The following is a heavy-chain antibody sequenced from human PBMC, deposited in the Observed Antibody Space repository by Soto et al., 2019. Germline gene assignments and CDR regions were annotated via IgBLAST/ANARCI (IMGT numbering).Heavy chain of an antibody. J-gene: IGHJ4*02. CDR3: ARGARDFDY. CDR1: GFTFNTYV. V-gene: IGHV3-33*01. D-gene: IGHD3-16*01. Sequence: WGSLRLSCAASGFTFNTYVMHWVRQAPGKGLEWVALMWYDESKKYYGDSVRGRFTISRDNSRDTLYLQMNSLRVEDTAVYYCARGARDFDYWGQGTLVTVSS. CDR2: MWYDESKK.